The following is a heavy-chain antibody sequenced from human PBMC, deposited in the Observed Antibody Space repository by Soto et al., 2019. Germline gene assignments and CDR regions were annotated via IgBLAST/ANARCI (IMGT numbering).Heavy chain of an antibody. D-gene: IGHD6-13*01. Sequence: GGSLRLSCAASGFTFSRYIMHWVRQAPGQGLEWIATISSTSTNIYYADSVKGRITISRDNPKNSLSLQMDSLRREDTAVYYCTRGIARSRLVTFDVWGQGKMVTVSS. V-gene: IGHV3-21*01. CDR3: TRGIARSRLVTFDV. J-gene: IGHJ3*01. CDR1: GFTFSRYI. CDR2: ISSTSTNI.